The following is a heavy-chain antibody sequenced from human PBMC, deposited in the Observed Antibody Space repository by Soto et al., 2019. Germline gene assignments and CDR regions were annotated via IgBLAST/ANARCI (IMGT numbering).Heavy chain of an antibody. J-gene: IGHJ4*02. CDR2: IYHSGST. D-gene: IGHD3-16*01. CDR1: GGSISSSNW. CDR3: ARVGGTVGGADY. V-gene: IGHV4-4*02. Sequence: QVQLQESGPGLVKPSGTLSLTCAVSGGSISSSNWWSWVRQPPGKGLEWIGEIYHSGSTNYNPSLTSRVTISVDKSKNHFSLKLSSVTAADTAVYYGARVGGTVGGADYWGQGTLVTVSS.